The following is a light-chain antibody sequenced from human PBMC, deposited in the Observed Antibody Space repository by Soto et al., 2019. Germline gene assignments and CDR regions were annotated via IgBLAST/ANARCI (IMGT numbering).Light chain of an antibody. V-gene: IGKV1-39*01. CDR1: QNINNY. J-gene: IGKJ3*01. CDR2: AAS. Sequence: DIKVTQSPTSLSASEGDRVTITCRASQNINNYLSWYQHRPGKAPKLLIYAASNLQSGVPSRFSGSGSGTDFTLTLSGLQPEDFATYYCQQTYSTPVFTFGPGTKVDVK. CDR3: QQTYSTPVFT.